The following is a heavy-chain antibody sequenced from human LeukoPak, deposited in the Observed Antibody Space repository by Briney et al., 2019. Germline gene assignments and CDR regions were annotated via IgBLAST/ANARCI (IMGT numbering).Heavy chain of an antibody. Sequence: SETLSLTCTVSGGSISSYYWSWIRQPPGKGLEWIGYIYYSGSTNYNPSLKSRVTISVDTSKNQFSLKLSSVTAADTAVYYCASLSYDSSGYYSLFDYWGQGTLVTVSS. CDR3: ASLSYDSSGYYSLFDY. CDR1: GGSISSYY. D-gene: IGHD3-22*01. V-gene: IGHV4-59*08. CDR2: IYYSGST. J-gene: IGHJ4*02.